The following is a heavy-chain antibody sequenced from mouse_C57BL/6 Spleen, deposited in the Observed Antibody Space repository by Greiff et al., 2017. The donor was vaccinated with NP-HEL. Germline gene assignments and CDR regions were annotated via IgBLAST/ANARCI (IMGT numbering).Heavy chain of an antibody. CDR3: ARVGAIYDGYEAWFAY. CDR1: GYTFTSYW. Sequence: QVQLQQPGTELVKPGASVKLSCKASGYTFTSYWMHWVKQRPGQGLEWIGNINPSNGGTNYNEKFKSKATLTVDKSSSTAYMQLSSLTSEDSAVYYCARVGAIYDGYEAWFAYWGQGTLVTVSA. CDR2: INPSNGGT. D-gene: IGHD2-3*01. V-gene: IGHV1-53*01. J-gene: IGHJ3*01.